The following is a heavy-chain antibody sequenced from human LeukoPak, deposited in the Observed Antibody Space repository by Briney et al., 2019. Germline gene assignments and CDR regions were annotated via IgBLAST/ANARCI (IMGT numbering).Heavy chain of an antibody. CDR1: GGSISSSSYY. D-gene: IGHD5-12*01. CDR3: ARGEVATSYAFDY. Sequence: PSETLSLTCTVSGGSISSSSYYWGWIRQPPGKGLEWIGSIYYSGSTYYNPSLKSRVTISVDTSKNQFSLKLSPVTAADTAVYYCARGEVATSYAFDYWGQGTLVTVSS. V-gene: IGHV4-39*07. J-gene: IGHJ4*02. CDR2: IYYSGST.